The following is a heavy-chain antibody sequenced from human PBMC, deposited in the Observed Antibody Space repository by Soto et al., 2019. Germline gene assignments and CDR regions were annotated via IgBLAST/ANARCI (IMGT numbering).Heavy chain of an antibody. CDR2: IWYDGSNK. CDR3: ARDTSTRFTTVTTDSLAENAFDI. V-gene: IGHV3-33*01. J-gene: IGHJ3*02. CDR1: GFTFSSYG. D-gene: IGHD4-17*01. Sequence: QVQLVESGGGVVQPGRSLRLSCAASGFTFSSYGMHWVRQAPGKGLEWVAVIWYDGSNKYYADSVKGRFTLTRDNSKNTLYLTMNRQRDEDTGVYYCARDTSTRFTTVTTDSLAENAFDIWGQGTMVTLSS.